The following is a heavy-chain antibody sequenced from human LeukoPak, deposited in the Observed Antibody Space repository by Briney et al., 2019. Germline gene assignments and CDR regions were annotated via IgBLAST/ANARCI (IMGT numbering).Heavy chain of an antibody. CDR1: GYTFIGYY. CDR3: ARVQTVAGPVGMDV. J-gene: IGHJ6*02. V-gene: IGHV1-2*07. CDR2: INPNTGGI. D-gene: IGHD6-19*01. Sequence: ASVKVSCKASGYTFIGYYMHWVRQAPGQRVEWMGWINPNTGGIKYAHRFEGRVTMTRDTSISTTYMELSRLRSDDTALYYCARVQTVAGPVGMDVWGQGTTVTVSS.